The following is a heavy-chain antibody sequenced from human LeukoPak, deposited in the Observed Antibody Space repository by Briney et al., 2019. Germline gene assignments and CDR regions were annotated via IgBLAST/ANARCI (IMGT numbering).Heavy chain of an antibody. CDR3: AREDSVTKAFDY. CDR1: GDSITSGIYF. D-gene: IGHD4-17*01. J-gene: IGHJ4*02. Sequence: SETLSLTCTVSGDSITSGIYFWTWIRQPPGKGLEWIGYIYHRGSTDANPSLKSRATISLDTSNNQFSLSLSSVTAADTAVYFCAREDSVTKAFDYWGQGTLVTVSS. CDR2: IYHRGST. V-gene: IGHV4-31*03.